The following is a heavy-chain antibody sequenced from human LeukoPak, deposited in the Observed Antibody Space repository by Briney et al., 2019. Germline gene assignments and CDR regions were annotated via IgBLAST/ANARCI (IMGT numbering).Heavy chain of an antibody. Sequence: SETLSLTCTVSGGSISIYSWSWIRQPPGKGLEWIGYIYYSGSTYYNPSLKSRVTISVDTSKNQFSLKLSSVTAADTAVYYCARGTPYDYGGNAPFDYWGQGTLVTVSS. CDR1: GGSISIYS. CDR2: IYYSGST. CDR3: ARGTPYDYGGNAPFDY. J-gene: IGHJ4*02. D-gene: IGHD4-23*01. V-gene: IGHV4-59*08.